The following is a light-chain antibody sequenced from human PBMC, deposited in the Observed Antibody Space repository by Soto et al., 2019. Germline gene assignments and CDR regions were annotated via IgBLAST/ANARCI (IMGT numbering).Light chain of an antibody. J-gene: IGKJ1*01. CDR2: GAS. CDR3: QQYKGWPT. V-gene: IGKV3-15*01. CDR1: QSINTN. Sequence: IVMTQSPATRSVSPGEGATLSCRASQSINTNLAWYQQKPGQAPRLLIYGASTRATGIPVRFSGSGSGTEFTLTISSLLSEDFAVYYCQQYKGWPTFGQGTKVDIK.